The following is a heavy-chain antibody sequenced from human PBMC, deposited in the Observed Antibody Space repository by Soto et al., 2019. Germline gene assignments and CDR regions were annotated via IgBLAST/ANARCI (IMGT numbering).Heavy chain of an antibody. Sequence: QVHLVESGGGVVQPGRSLRLSCAASGFTFSSYAMHWVRQAPGKGLEWVAVISYDGSNKYYADSVKGRFTISRDNSKNTLYLQMNSLRAEDTAVYYCARDRYSSGWYYFDYWGQGTLVTVSS. D-gene: IGHD6-19*01. CDR2: ISYDGSNK. CDR1: GFTFSSYA. J-gene: IGHJ4*02. CDR3: ARDRYSSGWYYFDY. V-gene: IGHV3-30-3*01.